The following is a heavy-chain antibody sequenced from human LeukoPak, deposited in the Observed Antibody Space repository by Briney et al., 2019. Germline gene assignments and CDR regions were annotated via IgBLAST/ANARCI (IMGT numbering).Heavy chain of an antibody. V-gene: IGHV1-69*04. Sequence: SVKVSCKASGGTFSSYAISWVRQAPGQGLEWMGRIIPILGIANYAQKFQGRVTITADKSTSTAYMELSSLRSEDTAVYYCARRAALTNYYYGMDVRGQGTTVTVSS. CDR3: ARRAALTNYYYGMDV. D-gene: IGHD4/OR15-4a*01. J-gene: IGHJ6*02. CDR2: IIPILGIA. CDR1: GGTFSSYA.